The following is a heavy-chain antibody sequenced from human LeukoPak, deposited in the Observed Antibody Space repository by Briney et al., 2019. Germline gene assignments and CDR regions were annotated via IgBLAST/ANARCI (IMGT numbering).Heavy chain of an antibody. CDR1: GFAFSSYG. CDR2: ISYDGSDK. CDR3: AKLAWRGSGDRHAGVVDI. J-gene: IGHJ3*02. Sequence: GGSLRLSCVASGFAFSSYGMHWVRQAPGKGLDWVGVISYDGSDKYSGDSVKGRFTISRDNSKNTLYLQINSLRVEDTALYYFAKLAWRGSGDRHAGVVDIWGQGTMVTVSS. V-gene: IGHV3-30*18. D-gene: IGHD3-10*01.